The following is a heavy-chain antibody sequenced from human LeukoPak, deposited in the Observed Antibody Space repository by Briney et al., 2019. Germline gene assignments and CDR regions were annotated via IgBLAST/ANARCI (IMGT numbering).Heavy chain of an antibody. D-gene: IGHD1-26*01. V-gene: IGHV3-9*01. CDR2: ISWNSGSI. J-gene: IGHJ4*02. CDR3: AKANSGTYGALDY. CDR1: GFTFDDYA. Sequence: GGSLRLSCAASGFTFDDYAMHWVRQVPGKGLEWVSGISWNSGSIDYVDSVKGRFTISRDNAKNSLYLQMNSLRVGDTALYYCAKANSGTYGALDYWGQGTLVTVSS.